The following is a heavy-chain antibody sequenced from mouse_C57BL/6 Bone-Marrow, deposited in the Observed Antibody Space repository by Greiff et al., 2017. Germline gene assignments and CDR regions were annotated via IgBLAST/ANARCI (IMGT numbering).Heavy chain of an antibody. CDR1: GFNIKDDY. V-gene: IGHV14-4*01. D-gene: IGHD2-2*01. CDR3: TTMVTPFAY. CDR2: IDPENGDT. J-gene: IGHJ3*01. Sequence: EVQLQQSGAELVRPGASVKLSCTASGFNIKDDYMHWVKQRPEQGLEWIGWIDPENGDTAYASQFPGKATITADTSSNTAYLQISSLTSEDTAVYYGTTMVTPFAYWGQGTLVTVSA.